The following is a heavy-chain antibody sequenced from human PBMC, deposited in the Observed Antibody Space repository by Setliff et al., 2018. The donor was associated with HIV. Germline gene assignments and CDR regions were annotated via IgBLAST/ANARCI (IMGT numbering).Heavy chain of an antibody. V-gene: IGHV4-34*01. D-gene: IGHD4-17*01. CDR1: GGSFSGYY. Sequence: PSETLSLTCAVYGGSFSGYYWSWIRQPPGKGLEWIGSIYQSGTTYYNPALKSRVTISVDTSKNQFSLRLTSVTAADTAVYYCAIFFVTSVTTQDHWGQGTLVTVSS. CDR3: AIFFVTSVTTQDH. J-gene: IGHJ4*02. CDR2: IYQSGTT.